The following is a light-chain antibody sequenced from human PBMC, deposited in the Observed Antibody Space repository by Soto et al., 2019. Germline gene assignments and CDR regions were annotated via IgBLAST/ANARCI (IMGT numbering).Light chain of an antibody. CDR2: KAT. V-gene: IGKV1-5*03. CDR1: QIIGSW. J-gene: IGKJ2*01. CDR3: QQYNDFQYT. Sequence: DIQMTQSPSTLSASVGDGVTITCRASQIIGSWLAWYQQKPGKPPKLLIYKATNLQSGVPSRFSGSGSGTDFSLTISSLQPEDSATYFCQQYNDFQYTFGPGTKLEI.